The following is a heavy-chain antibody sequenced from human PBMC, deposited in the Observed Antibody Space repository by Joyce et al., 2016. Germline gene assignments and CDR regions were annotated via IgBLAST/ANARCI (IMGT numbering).Heavy chain of an antibody. CDR3: ALMVRGVIIV. V-gene: IGHV1-69*15. J-gene: IGHJ3*01. D-gene: IGHD3-10*01. CDR2: STPFFGTT. Sequence: QVRLEQSGAEVKEPGSSVRVSCKASGGTFRTYSTNWVRQAPGQGLEWLGRSTPFFGTTNHAQSFQDRVTITADESANTAYMHLSSLTSDDTAIYFCALMVRGVIIVWGQGTMVTVSS. CDR1: GGTFRTYS.